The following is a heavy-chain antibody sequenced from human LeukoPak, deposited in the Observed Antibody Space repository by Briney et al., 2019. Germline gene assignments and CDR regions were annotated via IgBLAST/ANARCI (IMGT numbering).Heavy chain of an antibody. V-gene: IGHV1-3*02. CDR3: ARSAEGYCSGASCSEYYFDY. D-gene: IGHD2-15*01. Sequence: ASVKVSCKASGYILTNYAIHCVRQAPEQRLEWMGWTNAGNGNTKYPQEFQGRVTITRDTSATTAYMELSSLRSEDMDVYYCARSAEGYCSGASCSEYYFDYWGQGTLVSVSS. CDR1: GYILTNYA. CDR2: TNAGNGNT. J-gene: IGHJ4*02.